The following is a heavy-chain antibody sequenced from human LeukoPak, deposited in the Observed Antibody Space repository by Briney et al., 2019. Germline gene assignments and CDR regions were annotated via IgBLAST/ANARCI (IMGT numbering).Heavy chain of an antibody. J-gene: IGHJ5*02. CDR2: ISGSGGST. CDR1: GFTFSSYA. V-gene: IGHV3-23*01. D-gene: IGHD3-10*01. Sequence: GGSLRLSCAASGFTFSSYAMSWVRQAPGKGLEWVSAISGSGGSTYSADSVKGRFTISRDNAKNTVYLQMNSLRAEDTAVYYCARDYVSGSFGPWGQGTLVTVSS. CDR3: ARDYVSGSFGP.